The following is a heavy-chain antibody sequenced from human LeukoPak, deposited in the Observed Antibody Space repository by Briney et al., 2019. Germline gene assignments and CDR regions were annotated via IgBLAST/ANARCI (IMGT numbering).Heavy chain of an antibody. CDR3: ARGRSNYYGMDV. D-gene: IGHD1-26*01. V-gene: IGHV4-39*02. CDR2: IYYSGST. Sequence: SETLSLTCTISGGSISSDGYYWGWIRQPPGKGLEWIGSIYYSGSTYYNSSLKSRVTMFVDTSKNHFSLKVSSVTAADTAVYYCARGRSNYYGMDVWGQGTTVTVSS. CDR1: GGSISSDGYY. J-gene: IGHJ6*02.